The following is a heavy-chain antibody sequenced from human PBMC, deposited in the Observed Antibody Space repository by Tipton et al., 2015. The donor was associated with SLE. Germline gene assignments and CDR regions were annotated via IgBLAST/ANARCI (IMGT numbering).Heavy chain of an antibody. D-gene: IGHD3-3*01. V-gene: IGHV4-59*01. CDR1: GGSITTYY. CDR3: ARVWSGYSSSYFDL. J-gene: IGHJ2*01. CDR2: FYYSGST. Sequence: TLSLTCAVSGGSITTYYWSWIRQSPGKGLEWIGYFYYSGSTKYNPSLKSRVTMSVDTSKNHFSVKLSSVTAADTAIYYCARVWSGYSSSYFDLWGRGTLVTVFS.